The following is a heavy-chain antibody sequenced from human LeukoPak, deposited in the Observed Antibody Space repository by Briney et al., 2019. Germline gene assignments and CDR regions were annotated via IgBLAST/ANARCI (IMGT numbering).Heavy chain of an antibody. D-gene: IGHD5-12*01. V-gene: IGHV4-31*03. CDR3: TRLGVVDIVATIDSEFDY. CDR1: GGSISSGGYY. Sequence: PSQTLSLTCTVSGGSISSGGYYWSWIRQHPGKGLEWIGYIYYSGSTYYNPSLKSRVTISVDTSKNQFSLKLSSVTAADTAVYYCTRLGVVDIVATIDSEFDYWGQGTLVTVSS. J-gene: IGHJ4*02. CDR2: IYYSGST.